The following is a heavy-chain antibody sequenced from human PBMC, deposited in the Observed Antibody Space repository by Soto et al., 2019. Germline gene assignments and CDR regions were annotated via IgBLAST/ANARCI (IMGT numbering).Heavy chain of an antibody. CDR2: INHSGST. Sequence: KSSETLSLTCAVYGGSFSGYYWSWIRQPPGKGLEWIGEINHSGSTNYNPSLKSRVTISVDTSKNQFSLKLSSVTAADTAVYYCARRSSAYYYYGMDVWGQGTTVTVSS. CDR1: GGSFSGYY. D-gene: IGHD1-26*01. J-gene: IGHJ6*02. CDR3: ARRSSAYYYYGMDV. V-gene: IGHV4-34*01.